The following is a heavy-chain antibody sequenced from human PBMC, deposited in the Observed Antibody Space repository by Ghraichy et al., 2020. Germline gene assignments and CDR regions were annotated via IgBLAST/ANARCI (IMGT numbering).Heavy chain of an antibody. Sequence: GGSLRLSCAASGFTFSSYSMNWVRQAPGKGLEWVSYISSSSSTIYYADSVKGRFTISRDNAKNSLYLQMNSLRAEDTAVYYCAREIEWGLRTYYYYGMDVWGQGTTVTVSS. V-gene: IGHV3-48*01. CDR2: ISSSSSTI. CDR3: AREIEWGLRTYYYYGMDV. J-gene: IGHJ6*02. CDR1: GFTFSSYS. D-gene: IGHD4-17*01.